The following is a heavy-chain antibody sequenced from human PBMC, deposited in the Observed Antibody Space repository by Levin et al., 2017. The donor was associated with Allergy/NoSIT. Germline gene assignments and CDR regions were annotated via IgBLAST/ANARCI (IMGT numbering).Heavy chain of an antibody. Sequence: GESLKISCAASGFTFSGSAIHWVRQASGKGLEWVGRIRSKANSYATEYAASVKGRSTISRDDSKNTAYLQMNSLKTEDTAVYYCTRVVRGVISGLWGQGTLVTVSS. J-gene: IGHJ4*02. V-gene: IGHV3-73*01. CDR3: TRVVRGVISGL. CDR1: GFTFSGSA. D-gene: IGHD3-10*01. CDR2: IRSKANSYAT.